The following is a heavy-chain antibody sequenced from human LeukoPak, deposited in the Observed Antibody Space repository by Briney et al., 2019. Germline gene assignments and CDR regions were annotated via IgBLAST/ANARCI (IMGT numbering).Heavy chain of an antibody. CDR3: ASLPFQYRVDN. Sequence: SETLSLTCTVSGGSITNPAYYWGWIRQTPGRELEWIGSIYHSGITSYSPSLRSRITISVDTSKNYFSLRLNSVTAADTAVYYCASLPFQYRVDNWGQGTLVTASS. D-gene: IGHD2-2*02. V-gene: IGHV4-39*02. CDR1: GGSITNPAYY. CDR2: IYHSGIT. J-gene: IGHJ4*02.